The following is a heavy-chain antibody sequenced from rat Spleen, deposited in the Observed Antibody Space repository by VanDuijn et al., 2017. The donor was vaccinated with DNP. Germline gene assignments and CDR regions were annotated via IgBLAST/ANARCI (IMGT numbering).Heavy chain of an antibody. J-gene: IGHJ1*01. V-gene: IGHV2-43*01. D-gene: IGHD1-8*01. CDR3: ARVYYSSYYWYFDF. CDR2: IWTNGSA. Sequence: QVQLKESGPGLVQPSRTLSLTCTVSGFSLTSYHVSWVRQPPGKGLEWMGIIWTNGSADYSSDLKSRLSISRDTSKSQVFLKMNSLQTEDTATYYCARVYYSSYYWYFDFWGPGTMVTVSS. CDR1: GFSLTSYH.